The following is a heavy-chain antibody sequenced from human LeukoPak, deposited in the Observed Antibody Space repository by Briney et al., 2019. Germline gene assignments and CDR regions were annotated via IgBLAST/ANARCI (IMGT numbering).Heavy chain of an antibody. CDR2: IIPIFGTA. D-gene: IGHD3-16*02. CDR1: GGTFSSYA. Sequence: SVKVSCKASGGTFSSYAISWVRQAPGQGLEWMGGIIPIFGTANYAQKFQGRVTITADESTSTAYMELSSLRSEDTAVYYCARSDNYVWRSYRPYYYYMDVWGKGTTVTVSS. J-gene: IGHJ6*03. CDR3: ARSDNYVWRSYRPYYYYMDV. V-gene: IGHV1-69*13.